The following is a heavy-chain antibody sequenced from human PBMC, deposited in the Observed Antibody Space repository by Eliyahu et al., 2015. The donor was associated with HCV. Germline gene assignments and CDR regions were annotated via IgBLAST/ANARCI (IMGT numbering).Heavy chain of an antibody. CDR1: GFTFSSYA. D-gene: IGHD3-22*01. CDR2: ITGSGGST. V-gene: IGHV3-23*01. CDR3: AKSTGGYYDSSGYYSI. J-gene: IGHJ3*02. Sequence: EVQLLESGGGLVQPGGSLRLSCAASGFTFSSYAMSWVRQAPGKGLEWVSAITGSGGSTNYADSVKGRFTISRDNSNTLYLQMNSLRAEDTAVYYCAKSTGGYYDSSGYYSIWGQGTMVTVS.